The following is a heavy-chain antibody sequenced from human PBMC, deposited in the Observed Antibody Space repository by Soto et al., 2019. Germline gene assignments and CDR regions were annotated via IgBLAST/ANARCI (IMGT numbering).Heavy chain of an antibody. J-gene: IGHJ6*02. V-gene: IGHV5-51*01. CDR3: ARPFGMDV. CDR2: IYPADAKT. Sequence: GASLKFSCQGSGYTFTSYWIGWVRKMPGNGLEWVAIIYPADAKTRDSPSFRGQVTMSAGKSISTAYLQWSSRKASDTAIYYCARPFGMDVWGQGTTVTVSS. CDR1: GYTFTSYW.